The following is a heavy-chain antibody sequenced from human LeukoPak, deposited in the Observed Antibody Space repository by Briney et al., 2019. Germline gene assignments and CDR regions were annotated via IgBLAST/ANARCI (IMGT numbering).Heavy chain of an antibody. CDR2: INAGNGNT. J-gene: IGHJ4*02. CDR3: ARAERYYDILTGYYPDY. V-gene: IGHV1-3*01. CDR1: GYTFTSYS. D-gene: IGHD3-9*01. Sequence: VASVKVSCKASGYTFTSYSMHWVRQDPGQRLEWMGWINAGNGNTKYSQKFQGRVTITRDTSASTAYMELSSLRSEDTAVYYCARAERYYDILTGYYPDYWGQGTLVTVSP.